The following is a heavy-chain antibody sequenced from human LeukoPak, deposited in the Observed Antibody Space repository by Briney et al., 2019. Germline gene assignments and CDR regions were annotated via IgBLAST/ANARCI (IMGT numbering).Heavy chain of an antibody. Sequence: SQTLSLTCTVSGGSISSGRYYWSWIRQTAGKGLEWIGRVSTSGSTNYNPSLKSRVNISLDTSKNQFSLKLTSVPAADTAVYYCATLPGGVTTPNPSWGQGTLVTVSS. CDR1: GGSISSGRYY. D-gene: IGHD4-17*01. CDR3: ATLPGGVTTPNPS. J-gene: IGHJ5*02. V-gene: IGHV4-61*02. CDR2: VSTSGST.